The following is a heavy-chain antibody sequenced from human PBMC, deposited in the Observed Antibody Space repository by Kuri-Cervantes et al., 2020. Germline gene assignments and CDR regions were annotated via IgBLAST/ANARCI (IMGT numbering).Heavy chain of an antibody. CDR2: ISAYNGNT. J-gene: IGHJ5*02. V-gene: IGHV1-18*01. D-gene: IGHD3-3*01. CDR3: ARGAKRITIFGVVIRSNWFDP. CDR1: AYTSSTYG. Sequence: ASVKVSCKASAYTSSTYGISWVRQAPGQGLEWMGWISAYNGNTNYAQKLQGRVTMTTDTSTSTAYMELRSLRCDDTAVYYCARGAKRITIFGVVIRSNWFDPGAREPWSPSPQ.